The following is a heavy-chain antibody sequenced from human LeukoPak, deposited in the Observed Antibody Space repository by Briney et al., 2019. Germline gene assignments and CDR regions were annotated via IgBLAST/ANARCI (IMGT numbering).Heavy chain of an antibody. V-gene: IGHV4-30-2*01. CDR3: AREGIWQWLVLIDHDAFDI. J-gene: IGHJ3*02. CDR2: IYHSGST. CDR1: GGSISSGGHS. D-gene: IGHD6-19*01. Sequence: SQTLSLTCAVSGGSISSGGHSWSWIRQPPGKGLEWIGYIYHSGSTYYNPSLKSRVTISVDRSKNQFSLKLSSVTAADTAVYYCAREGIWQWLVLIDHDAFDIWGQGTMVTVSS.